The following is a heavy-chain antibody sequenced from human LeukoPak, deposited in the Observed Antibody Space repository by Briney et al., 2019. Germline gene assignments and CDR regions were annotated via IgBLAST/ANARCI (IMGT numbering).Heavy chain of an antibody. CDR3: ASRGSGSLLLYFQH. D-gene: IGHD1-26*01. CDR1: GFTFSSYA. Sequence: GGSLRLSCAASGFTFSSYAMNWVRQAPGKGLQWVSSISDSGDSTYYADSVKGRFTISRDTSKNTLFLQMNSLRAEDTALYYCASRGSGSLLLYFQHWGQGTLVTVSS. V-gene: IGHV3-23*01. J-gene: IGHJ1*01. CDR2: ISDSGDST.